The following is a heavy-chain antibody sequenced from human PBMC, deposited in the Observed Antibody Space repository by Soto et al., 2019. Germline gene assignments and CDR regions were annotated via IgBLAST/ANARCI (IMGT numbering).Heavy chain of an antibody. D-gene: IGHD6-6*01. J-gene: IGHJ6*02. CDR1: GFTFSSYA. Sequence: EVQLLESGGGLVQPGGSLRLSCAASGFTFSSYAMTWVRQAPGKGLEWVSAISGSGGTTYHADSVKGRFTISRDNSKNTLYLQMNSLRAEDAAVYYCAKPPYSSSSDYYDGMDVWGQGTTVTVSS. CDR2: ISGSGGTT. CDR3: AKPPYSSSSDYYDGMDV. V-gene: IGHV3-23*01.